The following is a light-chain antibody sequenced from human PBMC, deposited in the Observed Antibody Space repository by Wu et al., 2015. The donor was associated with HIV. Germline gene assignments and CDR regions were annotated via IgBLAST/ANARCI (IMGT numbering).Light chain of an antibody. Sequence: EILMTQSPATLSVSAGETVTLSCRASQSVRANLAWYQHKRGQAPRLVISGASTRATGIPARFSGSASGTDFTLTISSLQSEDFAVYYCQQYDTRPYSFGQGTKVE. CDR3: QQYDTRPYS. J-gene: IGKJ2*03. V-gene: IGKV3-15*01. CDR1: QSVRAN. CDR2: GAS.